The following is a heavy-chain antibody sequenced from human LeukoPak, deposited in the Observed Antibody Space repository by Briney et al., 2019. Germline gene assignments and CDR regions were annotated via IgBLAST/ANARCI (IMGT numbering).Heavy chain of an antibody. J-gene: IGHJ4*02. V-gene: IGHV3-33*01. CDR2: IWYDGSNK. D-gene: IGHD6-13*01. CDR3: ARDHTAAAGLDY. Sequence: GGSLRLSCAASGFTFSSYGMHWVRQAPGEGLEWVAVIWYDGSNKYYAASVKGRFTISRDNSKNTLYLQMNSLRAEDTAVYYCARDHTAAAGLDYWGQGTLVTVSS. CDR1: GFTFSSYG.